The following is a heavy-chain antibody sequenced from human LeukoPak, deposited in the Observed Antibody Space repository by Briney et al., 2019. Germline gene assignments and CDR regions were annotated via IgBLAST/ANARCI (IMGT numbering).Heavy chain of an antibody. Sequence: PGGSLRLSCAASGFTFSSYAMSWVRQAPGKGLEWVSGILDSGYSTYYANSVKGRFTLSRDNSNNTLYLQMNSLRAEDTAVYYCAKLGGHPLHNYYVGVWGEGTTVAVSS. J-gene: IGHJ6*03. V-gene: IGHV3-23*01. CDR1: GFTFSSYA. CDR2: ILDSGYST. D-gene: IGHD3-16*01. CDR3: AKLGGHPLHNYYVGV.